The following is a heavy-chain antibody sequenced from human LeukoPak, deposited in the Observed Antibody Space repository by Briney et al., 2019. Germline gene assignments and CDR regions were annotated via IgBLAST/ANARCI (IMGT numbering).Heavy chain of an antibody. J-gene: IGHJ4*02. Sequence: PSETLSLTCTVSGGSISSSSYSWGWIRQPPGKGLEWIGSIYYSGSTYYNPSLKSRVTISVDTSKNQFSLKLSSVTAADTAVYYCARQTLDYYGSGSPVYYFDYWGQGTLVTVSS. CDR3: ARQTLDYYGSGSPVYYFDY. D-gene: IGHD3-10*01. CDR1: GGSISSSSYS. CDR2: IYYSGST. V-gene: IGHV4-39*01.